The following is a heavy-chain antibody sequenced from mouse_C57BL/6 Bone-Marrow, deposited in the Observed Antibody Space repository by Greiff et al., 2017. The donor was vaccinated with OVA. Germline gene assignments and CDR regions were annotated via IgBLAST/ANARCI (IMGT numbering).Heavy chain of an antibody. Sequence: QVQLQQSGAELVRPGTSVKMSCKASGYTFTNYWIGWAKQRPGHGLEWIGDIYPGGGYTNYNEKFKGKATLTADKSSSTAYMQFSSLTSEDSAIYYCAREGEYYCSKDYWGQGTTLTVSS. CDR1: GYTFTNYW. D-gene: IGHD1-1*01. CDR3: AREGEYYCSKDY. V-gene: IGHV1-63*01. J-gene: IGHJ2*01. CDR2: IYPGGGYT.